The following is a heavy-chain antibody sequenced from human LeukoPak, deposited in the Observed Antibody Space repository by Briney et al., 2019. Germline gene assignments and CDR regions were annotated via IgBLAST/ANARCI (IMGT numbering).Heavy chain of an antibody. CDR3: ARGLADL. CDR1: GYTFTSYA. J-gene: IGHJ2*01. V-gene: IGHV1-3*01. Sequence: ASVKFSCKASGYTFTSYAIHWVRQAPGQRLEWMEWINAGNGNTKYSQKFQGRVTITRNTSISTAYMELSSLRSEDTAVYYCARGLADLWGRGTLVTVSS. CDR2: INAGNGNT.